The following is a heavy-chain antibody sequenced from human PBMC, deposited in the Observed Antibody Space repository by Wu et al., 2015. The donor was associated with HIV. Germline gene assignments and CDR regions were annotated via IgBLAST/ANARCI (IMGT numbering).Heavy chain of an antibody. V-gene: IGHV1-2*02. Sequence: QVLLVQSGAEVKEPGASVKVSCRASGYTLTDNYLHWLRQAPGQGLEWMGWINPKSGGTDFAQKFHGRVAVTRDTSTGTAYMELSRLRSDDTAVYYCASQAVAGTFDYWGQGTLVTVLL. CDR3: ASQAVAGTFDY. D-gene: IGHD6-19*01. CDR2: INPKSGGT. J-gene: IGHJ4*02. CDR1: GYTLTDNY.